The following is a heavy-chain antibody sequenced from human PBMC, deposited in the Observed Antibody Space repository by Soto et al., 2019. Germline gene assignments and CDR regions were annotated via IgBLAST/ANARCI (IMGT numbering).Heavy chain of an antibody. CDR2: ISWNSGSI. V-gene: IGHV3-9*01. Sequence: GGSLRLSCAASGFTFRSYSMNWVRQAPGKGLEWVSGISWNSGSIGYADSVKGRFTISRDNAKNSLYLQMNSLRAEDTALYYCAKVNSSGYYYGLDVWGQGTTVTVSS. CDR1: GFTFRSYS. J-gene: IGHJ6*02. CDR3: AKVNSSGYYYGLDV. D-gene: IGHD6-19*01.